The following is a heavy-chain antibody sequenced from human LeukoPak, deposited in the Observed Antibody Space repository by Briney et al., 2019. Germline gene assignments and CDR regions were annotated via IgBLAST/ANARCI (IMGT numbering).Heavy chain of an antibody. D-gene: IGHD3-3*01. V-gene: IGHV4-39*01. CDR1: GGSISSSSYY. J-gene: IGHJ4*02. CDR2: IYYSGST. CDR3: ARREENYDFWSGYSGSGFDY. Sequence: SETLSLTCTVSGGSISSSSYYWGWIRQPPGKGLEWIGSIYYSGSTYYNPSLKSRVTISVDTSKNQFSLKLSSVTAADTAVYYCARREENYDFWSGYSGSGFDYWGQGTLVTVSS.